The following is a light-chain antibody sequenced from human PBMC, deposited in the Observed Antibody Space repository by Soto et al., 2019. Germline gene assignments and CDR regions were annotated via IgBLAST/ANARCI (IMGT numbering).Light chain of an antibody. CDR3: QQRRNWPTIT. V-gene: IGKV3-11*01. J-gene: IGKJ5*01. CDR1: QSVSSY. Sequence: EIVLTQSPATLSLSPGERATLSCRASQSVSSYLAWYQQKPGQAPRLLIYDASNRATGIPDRFSGSGSGTDFTLTISSLEPEDFAVYYCQQRRNWPTITFGQGTRLEIK. CDR2: DAS.